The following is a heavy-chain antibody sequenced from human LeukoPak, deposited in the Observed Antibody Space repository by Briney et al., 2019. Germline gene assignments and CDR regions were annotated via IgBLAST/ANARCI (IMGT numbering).Heavy chain of an antibody. V-gene: IGHV3-30*02. D-gene: IGHD3-10*01. CDR3: ATPGGLLWFGESY. CDR2: IRYDGSNK. CDR1: GFTFSNYG. J-gene: IGHJ4*02. Sequence: GGSLRLSCAASGFTFSNYGMHWVRQAPGKGLEWVAFIRYDGSNKYYADSVKGRFTISRDNSKNTLYLQMNSLRAEDTAVYYCATPGGLLWFGESYWGQGTLVTVSS.